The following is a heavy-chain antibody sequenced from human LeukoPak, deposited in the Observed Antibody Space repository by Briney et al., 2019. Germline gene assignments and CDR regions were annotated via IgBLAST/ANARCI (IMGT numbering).Heavy chain of an antibody. V-gene: IGHV4-39*07. CDR2: IYYSGST. D-gene: IGHD3-10*01. CDR1: GGSISSSSHY. CDR3: ATIGVIRGINYFDY. J-gene: IGHJ4*02. Sequence: SETLSLTCTVSGGSISSSSHYWGWIRQPPGKGLEWIGSIYYSGSTYYNPSLKSRVTISVDTSKNQFSLKLSSVTAADTAVYYCATIGVIRGINYFDYWGQGSLVTVSS.